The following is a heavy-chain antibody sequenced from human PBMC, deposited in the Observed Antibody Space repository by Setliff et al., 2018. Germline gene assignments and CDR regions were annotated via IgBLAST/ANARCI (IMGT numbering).Heavy chain of an antibody. V-gene: IGHV3-23*01. Sequence: PGGSLRLSCAASGFTVSANDMSWVRQAPGKGLEWVSTVSVSGDNTYYTDSVKGRFTTSRDNSKNTVSLQMSSLRAEDTAIYFCAGQGPIFGSGLIPGFDQWGQGTMVTVSS. J-gene: IGHJ4*02. D-gene: IGHD3-3*01. CDR1: GFTVSAND. CDR3: AGQGPIFGSGLIPGFDQ. CDR2: VSVSGDNT.